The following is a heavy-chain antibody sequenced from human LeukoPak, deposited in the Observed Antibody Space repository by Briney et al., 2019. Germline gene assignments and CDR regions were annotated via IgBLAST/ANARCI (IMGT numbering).Heavy chain of an antibody. J-gene: IGHJ4*02. D-gene: IGHD6-6*01. CDR3: ARDSGVSSSFDY. CDR1: GFTFSSYS. Sequence: GGSLRLSCAASGFTFSSYSMNWVRQAPGKGLEWVSSISSSSSYIYYADSVKGRFIISRDNAKNSLYLQMNSLRAEDTAVYYCARDSGVSSSFDYWGQGTLVTVSS. V-gene: IGHV3-21*01. CDR2: ISSSSSYI.